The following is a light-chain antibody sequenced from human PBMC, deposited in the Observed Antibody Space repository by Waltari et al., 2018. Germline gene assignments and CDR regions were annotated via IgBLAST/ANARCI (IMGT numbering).Light chain of an antibody. CDR1: YSDVGAYDF. CDR2: EVS. CDR3: SSYTTSSAPGV. V-gene: IGLV2-14*01. J-gene: IGLJ1*01. Sequence: QSALTQPASVSGSPGQSITISCSGTYSDVGAYDFVSWYQQHPGKAPHLIIYEVSNRPSGISKRFSASKSGNTASLTSSGLQAEDEADYYCSSYTTSSAPGVFGTGTRVTVL.